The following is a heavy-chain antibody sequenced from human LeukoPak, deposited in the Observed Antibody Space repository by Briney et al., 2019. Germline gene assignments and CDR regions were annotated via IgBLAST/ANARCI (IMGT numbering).Heavy chain of an antibody. CDR1: GGSISGYY. Sequence: PSETLSLTCTVSGGSISGYYWSWIRQPPGKGLEWIGSIYYSGSTYYNPSLKSRVTISVDTSKNQFSLKLSSVTAADTAVYYCASRGSSYYYYYMDVWGKGTTVTISS. V-gene: IGHV4-59*05. CDR3: ASRGSSYYYYYMDV. CDR2: IYYSGST. D-gene: IGHD3-10*01. J-gene: IGHJ6*03.